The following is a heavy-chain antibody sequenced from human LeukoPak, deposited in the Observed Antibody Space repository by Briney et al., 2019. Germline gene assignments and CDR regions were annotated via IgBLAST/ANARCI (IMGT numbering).Heavy chain of an antibody. CDR1: GFTFGSYA. D-gene: IGHD3-3*01. Sequence: GGSLRLSCAASGFTFGSYAMSWVRQAPGKGLEWVSAISGSGGSTYYADSVKGRFTISRDNSKNTLYLQMNSLRAEDTAVYYCARAQHYDSHMDVWGKGTTVTVSS. CDR2: ISGSGGST. CDR3: ARAQHYDSHMDV. J-gene: IGHJ6*03. V-gene: IGHV3-23*01.